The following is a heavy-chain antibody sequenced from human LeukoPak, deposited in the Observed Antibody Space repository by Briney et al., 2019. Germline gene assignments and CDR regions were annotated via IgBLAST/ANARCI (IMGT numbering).Heavy chain of an antibody. Sequence: SETLSLTCTVSGGSISSYYWSWIRQPPGKGLEWIGYIYYSGSTNYNPSLKSRVTISVDTSKNQFSLKLSSVTAADTAVYYCARHGGWYDRYNWFDPWGQGTLVTASS. V-gene: IGHV4-59*08. CDR1: GGSISSYY. D-gene: IGHD6-19*01. CDR3: ARHGGWYDRYNWFDP. CDR2: IYYSGST. J-gene: IGHJ5*02.